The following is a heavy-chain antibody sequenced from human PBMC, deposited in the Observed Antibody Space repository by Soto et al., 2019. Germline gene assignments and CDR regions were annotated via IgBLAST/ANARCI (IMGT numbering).Heavy chain of an antibody. CDR2: ILVGGST. CDR3: AKATATSGGAFEI. J-gene: IGHJ3*02. V-gene: IGHV3-23*01. Sequence: LRLSCAVSGFICSSYDMSWVRQAPGKGLEWVSTILVGGSTHYEDSVKGRFTISRDTSKNTVYLQMNSLTAGDTAFYYCAKATATSGGAFEIYGQGTMVTVSS. D-gene: IGHD1-1*01. CDR1: GFICSSYD.